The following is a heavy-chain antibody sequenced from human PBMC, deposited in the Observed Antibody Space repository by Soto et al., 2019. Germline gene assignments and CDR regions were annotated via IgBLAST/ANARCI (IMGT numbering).Heavy chain of an antibody. D-gene: IGHD3-10*01. CDR1: GGSVNIGTYY. Sequence: SETLSLTCTVPGGSVNIGTYYWSWIRQPPGKGLEWIGFIYYSGSTYYNPSLKSRVTISVDTSKNQFSLKLSSVTAADTAVYYCARARITMVRGVTYNWFDPWGQGTLVTVSS. CDR2: IYYSGST. J-gene: IGHJ5*02. V-gene: IGHV4-31*02. CDR3: ARARITMVRGVTYNWFDP.